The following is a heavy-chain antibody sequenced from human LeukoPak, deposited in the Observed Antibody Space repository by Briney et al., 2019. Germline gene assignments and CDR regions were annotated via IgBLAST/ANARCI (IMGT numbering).Heavy chain of an antibody. CDR3: ASLHDYGTPNWFAP. CDR1: GFTFSDYY. V-gene: IGHV3-11*01. Sequence: SGGSLRLSCAASGFTFSDYYMSWIRQAPGKGLEWVSYISSSGDNKNYADSVKGRFTISRDNAKNSLYLQMNSLRAEDTAVYYCASLHDYGTPNWFAPWGRGTLVTVSS. CDR2: ISSSGDNK. J-gene: IGHJ5*02. D-gene: IGHD4-17*01.